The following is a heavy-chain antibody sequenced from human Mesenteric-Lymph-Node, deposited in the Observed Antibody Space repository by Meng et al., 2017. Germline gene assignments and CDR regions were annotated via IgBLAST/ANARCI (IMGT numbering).Heavy chain of an antibody. CDR2: VRYSGTA. CDR1: GCSISSSNW. D-gene: IGHD4-17*01. CDR3: ARHVYGDSYGF. Sequence: QVPRQESGPGPVEPSGTLSPPFVCSGCSISSSNWWSWVRQPPGKGLEWIGSVRYSGTAYYNPSLTSRVTISVDTSKNQFSLNLSSLTAADTAVYYCARHVYGDSYGFWGQGTLVTVSS. J-gene: IGHJ4*02. V-gene: IGHV4-4*02.